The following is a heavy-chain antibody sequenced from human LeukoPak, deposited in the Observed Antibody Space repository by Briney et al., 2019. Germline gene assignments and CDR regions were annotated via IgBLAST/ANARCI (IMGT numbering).Heavy chain of an antibody. CDR2: ISSRGGII. J-gene: IGHJ4*02. CDR1: GFPFNGYE. CDR3: ARDGPYCSTTSCPLAVFDY. Sequence: GGSLRLFCEASGFPFNGYEKNLVWQAPGEGLGGVSYISSRGGIIYYADSVKGRRPISRDNAKHSLFLQVNRLRGEDTAVYYGARDGPYCSTTSCPLAVFDYWGQGTLVTVSS. D-gene: IGHD2-2*01. V-gene: IGHV3-48*03.